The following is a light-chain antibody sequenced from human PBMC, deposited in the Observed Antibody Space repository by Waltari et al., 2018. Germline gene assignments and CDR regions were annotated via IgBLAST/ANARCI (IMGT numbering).Light chain of an antibody. CDR1: SGPVSTNPY. CDR3: VLYMGSAIWV. Sequence: QTVVTQEPSFSVSPGGTVTLSCGLSSGPVSTNPYPTWYQQTPGQAPRTLIYSTNIRSSGVPDRFSGSILANKAALTITGAQADDECDYYCVLYMGSAIWVFGGGTKLTVL. CDR2: STN. J-gene: IGLJ3*02. V-gene: IGLV8-61*01.